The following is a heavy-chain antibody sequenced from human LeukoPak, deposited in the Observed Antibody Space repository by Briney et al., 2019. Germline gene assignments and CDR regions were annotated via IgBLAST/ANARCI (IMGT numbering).Heavy chain of an antibody. CDR1: GYTFTSYG. D-gene: IGHD3-22*01. Sequence: ASVKVSCKASGYTFTSYGISWVRQAPGQGLEWMGWISAYNGNTNYAQKLQGRVTMTTDTSTSTAYMELRSLRSDDTAVYYCARIPRYYYDSSGYYYLYYFDYWGQGTLVTVSS. CDR2: ISAYNGNT. J-gene: IGHJ4*02. CDR3: ARIPRYYYDSSGYYYLYYFDY. V-gene: IGHV1-18*01.